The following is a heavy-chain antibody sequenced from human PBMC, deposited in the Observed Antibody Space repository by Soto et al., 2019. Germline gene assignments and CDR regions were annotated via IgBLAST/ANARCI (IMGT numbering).Heavy chain of an antibody. J-gene: IGHJ5*02. V-gene: IGHV1-2*02. CDR2: VNPNSGGS. D-gene: IGHD5-12*01. Sequence: ASVKVSCKASGYTLTELSMHWVRQAPGQGPEWMGWVNPNSGGSNYAQKFQGRVTMTRDTSINTAYMVLSRLTYDESAVYCCAAGGGYDDQRVDPGGQGTLVTVSS. CDR3: AAGGGYDDQRVDP. CDR1: GYTLTELS.